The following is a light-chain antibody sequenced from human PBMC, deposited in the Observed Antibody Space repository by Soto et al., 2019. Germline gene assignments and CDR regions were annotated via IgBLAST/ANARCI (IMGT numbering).Light chain of an antibody. CDR3: SSYTSTNFVI. CDR1: SGDIGDYKY. Sequence: QSALTKPASVSGSPGQSINISCTGSSGDIGDYKYVSWYKQHPGKAPKLMIYDVSNRPSGVSNRFSASKSGNTASLTISGLQAEDEADYYCSSYTSTNFVIFVGGTKLTVL. CDR2: DVS. V-gene: IGLV2-14*01. J-gene: IGLJ2*01.